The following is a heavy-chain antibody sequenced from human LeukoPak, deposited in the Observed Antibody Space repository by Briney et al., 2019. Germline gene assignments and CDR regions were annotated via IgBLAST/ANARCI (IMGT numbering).Heavy chain of an antibody. CDR2: ISSSSYI. D-gene: IGHD6-19*01. Sequence: GGSLRLSCAASGFTFSSYSMNWVRQAPGKGLEWVSSISSSSYIYYADSVKGRFTISRDNAKNSLYLQMNSLRAEDTAVYYCARGSSSGSTLLDYWGQGTLVTVSS. CDR1: GFTFSSYS. V-gene: IGHV3-21*01. CDR3: ARGSSSGSTLLDY. J-gene: IGHJ4*02.